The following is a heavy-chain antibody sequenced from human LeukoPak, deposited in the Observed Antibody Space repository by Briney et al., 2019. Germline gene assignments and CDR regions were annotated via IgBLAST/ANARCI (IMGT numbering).Heavy chain of an antibody. V-gene: IGHV4-59*01. CDR2: IYYSGST. Sequence: SETLSLTRTVSGGSISSYYWSWIRQPPGKGLEWIGYIYYSGSTNYNPSLKSRVTISVDTSKNQFSLKLSSVTAADTAVYYCARGMQRGGIVVVPAAMGFGAFDIWGQGTMVTVSS. J-gene: IGHJ3*02. CDR3: ARGMQRGGIVVVPAAMGFGAFDI. D-gene: IGHD2-2*01. CDR1: GGSISSYY.